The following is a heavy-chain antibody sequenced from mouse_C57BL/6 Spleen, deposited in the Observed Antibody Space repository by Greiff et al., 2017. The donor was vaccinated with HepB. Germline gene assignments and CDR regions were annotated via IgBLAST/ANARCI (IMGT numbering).Heavy chain of an antibody. CDR1: GYTFTSYW. CDR3: ARQVRDYAMDY. Sequence: QVQLQQSGTELVKPGASVKLSCKASGYTFTSYWMHWVKQRPGQGLEWIGNINPSNGGTNYNEKFKSKATLTVDKSSSTAYMQLSSLTSEDSAVYYWARQVRDYAMDYWGQGTSVTVSS. CDR2: INPSNGGT. D-gene: IGHD2-2*01. J-gene: IGHJ4*01. V-gene: IGHV1-53*01.